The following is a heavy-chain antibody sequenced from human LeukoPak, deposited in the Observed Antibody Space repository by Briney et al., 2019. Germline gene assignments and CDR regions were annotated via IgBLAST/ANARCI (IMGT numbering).Heavy chain of an antibody. CDR1: GGSISSDF. CDR2: IYYSGST. CDR3: ARDRGYCSGGSCYRWFDP. D-gene: IGHD2-15*01. V-gene: IGHV4-59*01. Sequence: SETLSLTCTVSGGSISSDFWSWIRQPPGKGLEWIGYIYYSGSTNYNPSLKSRVTTSVDTSKNQFSLKLSSVTAADTAVYYCARDRGYCSGGSCYRWFDPWGQGTLVTVSS. J-gene: IGHJ5*02.